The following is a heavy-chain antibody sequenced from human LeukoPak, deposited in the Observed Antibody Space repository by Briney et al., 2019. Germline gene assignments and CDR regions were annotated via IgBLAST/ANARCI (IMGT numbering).Heavy chain of an antibody. J-gene: IGHJ4*02. CDR2: ISSSSSYT. CDR1: GFTFSDYY. CDR3: ATVVVTASYHFDY. Sequence: GGSLRLSCAASGFTFSDYYMSWIRQAPGKGLEWVSYISSSSSYTNYADSVKGRFTISRDNAKNSLYLQMNSLRAEDTAVYYCATVVVTASYHFDYWGQGTLVTVSS. D-gene: IGHD2-21*02. V-gene: IGHV3-11*06.